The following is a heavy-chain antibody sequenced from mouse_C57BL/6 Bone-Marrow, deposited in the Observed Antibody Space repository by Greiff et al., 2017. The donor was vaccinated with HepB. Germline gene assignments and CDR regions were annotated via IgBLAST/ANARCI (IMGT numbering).Heavy chain of an antibody. Sequence: EVQLVESGEGLVKPGGSLKLSCAASGFTFSSYAMSWVRQTPEKRLEWVAYISSGGDYIYYADTVKGRFTISRDNARNTLYLQMSSLKSEDTAMYYCTREGATMVNWYFDVWGTGTTVTVSS. J-gene: IGHJ1*03. V-gene: IGHV5-9-1*02. D-gene: IGHD2-2*01. CDR2: ISSGGDYI. CDR3: TREGATMVNWYFDV. CDR1: GFTFSSYA.